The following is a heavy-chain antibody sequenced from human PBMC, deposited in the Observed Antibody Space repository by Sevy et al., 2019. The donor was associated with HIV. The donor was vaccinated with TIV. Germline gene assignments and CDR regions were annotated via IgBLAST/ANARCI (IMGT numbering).Heavy chain of an antibody. CDR2: FVPEDGEI. D-gene: IGHD3-22*01. J-gene: IGHJ4*02. V-gene: IGHV1-24*01. CDR1: RYTLSEVS. CDR3: VIGDTPRLTGSGTRLKDQSLNYSEF. Sequence: ASVKVSCNVPRYTLSEVSMHWVRQAPGKGLEWMGGFVPEDGEIVFAQKFQGRVTVAEDTLTDTAYLEVTNLRSEDTATYFCVIGDTPRLTGSGTRLKDQSLNYSEFWGQGTLVTVSS.